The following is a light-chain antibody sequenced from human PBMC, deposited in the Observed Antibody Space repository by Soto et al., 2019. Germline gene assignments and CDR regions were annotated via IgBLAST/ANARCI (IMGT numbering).Light chain of an antibody. Sequence: AIQLTQSPSSLSASVGDRVSITCRASQDIKTYLAWYQQKQGKAPKLLISGTFTLQSGVPSRFNGSGSGTDFTLTIRSLQAADVAVYYCQQYYTTPRTFGRGTKLEI. CDR1: QDIKTY. J-gene: IGKJ2*01. CDR3: QQYYTTPRT. V-gene: IGKV1-13*02. CDR2: GTF.